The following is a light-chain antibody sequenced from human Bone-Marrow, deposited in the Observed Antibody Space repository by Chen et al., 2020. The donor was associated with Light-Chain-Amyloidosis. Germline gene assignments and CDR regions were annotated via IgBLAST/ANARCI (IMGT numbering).Light chain of an antibody. CDR2: GAS. J-gene: IGKJ3*01. CDR1: QSVNNH. CDR3: QQYYDWPT. V-gene: IGKV3-15*01. Sequence: IVMTQSPVTLSVSPGERATLSCRASQSVNNHLAWYQQKPGQTPRLLIYGASTRAPATPTRISGSGSGTEVTLTISSLKSEDGAVYYCQQYYDWPTFGPGTKVHI.